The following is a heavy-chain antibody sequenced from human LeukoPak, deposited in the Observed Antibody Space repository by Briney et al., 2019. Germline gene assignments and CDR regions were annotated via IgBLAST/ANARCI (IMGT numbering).Heavy chain of an antibody. CDR2: IIPIFGTA. D-gene: IGHD5-18*01. CDR1: GGTFSSYA. V-gene: IGHV1-69*13. J-gene: IGHJ4*02. CDR3: ASKRGYSYGFDY. Sequence: SVKVSCKASGGTFSSYAISWVRQAPGQGLEWVGGIIPIFGTANYAQKFQGRVTITADESTNTAYMELSSLRSEDTAVYYCASKRGYSYGFDYWGQGTLVTVSS.